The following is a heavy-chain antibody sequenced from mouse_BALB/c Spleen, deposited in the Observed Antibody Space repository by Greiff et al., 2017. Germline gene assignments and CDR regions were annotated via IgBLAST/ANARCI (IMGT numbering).Heavy chain of an antibody. CDR2: IYPGDGDT. CDR3: ARSIYDGYYWFAY. D-gene: IGHD2-3*01. CDR1: GYAFSSSW. V-gene: IGHV1-82*01. Sequence: VQLQQSGPELVKPGASVKISCKASGYAFSSSWMNWVKQRPGQGLEWIGRIYPGDGDTNYNGKFKGKATLTADKSSSTAYMQLSSLTSVDSAVYFCARSIYDGYYWFAYWGQGTLVTVSA. J-gene: IGHJ3*01.